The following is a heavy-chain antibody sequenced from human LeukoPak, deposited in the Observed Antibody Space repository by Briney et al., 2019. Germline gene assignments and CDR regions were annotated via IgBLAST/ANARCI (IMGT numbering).Heavy chain of an antibody. D-gene: IGHD6-19*01. CDR1: GGSIRSSYYY. CDR3: VSGSSGWLYFQH. V-gene: IGHV4-39*01. Sequence: SETLSLTCTVSGGSIRSSYYYWGWIRQPPGKGLEWIGSIYDSGSTYYNPSLKSRVTISVDTSKNQFSLKLNSVTAADTAVYYCVSGSSGWLYFQHWGQGTLVTVSS. J-gene: IGHJ1*01. CDR2: IYDSGST.